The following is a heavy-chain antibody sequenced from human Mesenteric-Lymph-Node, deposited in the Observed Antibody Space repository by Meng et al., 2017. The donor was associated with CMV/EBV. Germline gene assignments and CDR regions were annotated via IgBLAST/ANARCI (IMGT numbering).Heavy chain of an antibody. J-gene: IGHJ4*02. CDR1: GFTFSSYA. V-gene: IGHV3-48*04. CDR3: ARETYDSSGYWIDY. D-gene: IGHD3-22*01. CDR2: ISSASSII. Sequence: GESLKISCVASGFTFSSYAMSWVRQAPGKGPEWVSCISSASSIISYADSVKGRFTISRDNAKNSLSLQMSSLRAEDTAVYYCARETYDSSGYWIDYWGLGTLVTVSS.